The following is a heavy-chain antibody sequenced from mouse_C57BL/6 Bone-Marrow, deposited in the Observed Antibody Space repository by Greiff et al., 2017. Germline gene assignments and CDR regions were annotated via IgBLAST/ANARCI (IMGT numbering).Heavy chain of an antibody. CDR1: GFNIKDDY. CDR3: TRDYGSSPDY. CDR2: IDPENGDT. D-gene: IGHD1-1*01. V-gene: IGHV14-4*01. Sequence: EVKLLESGAELVRPGASVKLSCTASGFNIKDDYMHWVKQRPEQGLEWIGWIDPENGDTEYASKFQGKATITADTSSNTAYLQLSSLTSEDTAVYYCTRDYGSSPDYWGQGTTLTVSS. J-gene: IGHJ2*01.